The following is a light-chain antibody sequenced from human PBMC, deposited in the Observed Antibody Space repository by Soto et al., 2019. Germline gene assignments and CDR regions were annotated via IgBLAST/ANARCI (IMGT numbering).Light chain of an antibody. J-gene: IGKJ1*01. Sequence: EIVLTQSPGTLSLSTGERATLSCRASQSVTSSYLAWWQQKPGQAPRLLIYGASSRATGIPDRFSGSGSGTDFTLTISRLEPEDFAVYFCQQYGSSPTTFGQGTKVDI. CDR1: QSVTSSY. CDR3: QQYGSSPTT. V-gene: IGKV3-20*01. CDR2: GAS.